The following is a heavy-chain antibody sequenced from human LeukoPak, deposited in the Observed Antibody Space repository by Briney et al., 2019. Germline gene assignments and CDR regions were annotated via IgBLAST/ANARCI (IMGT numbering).Heavy chain of an antibody. CDR3: AKDWAPYCGGDCYFNY. CDR1: GFIFNNYG. CDR2: ISYDGSNK. Sequence: GGSLRLSCAASGFIFNNYGMHWVRQAPGKGLEWVAVISYDGSNKNYADSVKGRFTISRDSSKNTVYLQMNSLRVEDTAVYYCAKDWAPYCGGDCYFNYWGQGTLDTVSS. D-gene: IGHD2-21*02. J-gene: IGHJ4*02. V-gene: IGHV3-30*18.